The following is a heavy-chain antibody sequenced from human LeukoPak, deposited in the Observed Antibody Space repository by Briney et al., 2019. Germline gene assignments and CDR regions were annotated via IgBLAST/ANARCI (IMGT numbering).Heavy chain of an antibody. Sequence: AASVKVSCKAPGFTFTSYYMHWVRQAPEQGLEWMGMFNPVDGGTLYAQKFQGRLTMTRDMSTSTLYMELSSLRSDDTAVYYCTRENTAFDIWGQGTMVTVSS. D-gene: IGHD2-2*02. CDR3: TRENTAFDI. CDR2: FNPVDGGT. V-gene: IGHV1-46*01. J-gene: IGHJ3*02. CDR1: GFTFTSYY.